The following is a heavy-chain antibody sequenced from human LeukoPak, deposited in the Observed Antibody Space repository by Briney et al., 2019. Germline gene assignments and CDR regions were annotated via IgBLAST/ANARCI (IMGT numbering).Heavy chain of an antibody. CDR1: GYTFTNYY. J-gene: IGHJ4*02. CDR2: INPSGGTT. D-gene: IGHD5-18*01. V-gene: IGHV1-46*01. CDR3: ARAEDTAMFK. Sequence: RASVKVSCKASGYTFTNYYIQWVRQAPGQGLEWMGIINPSGGTTSYAQKFQDRITMTRDTSTSTVYMELSSLRSEDTAVYYCARAEDTAMFKWGQGTLVTVSS.